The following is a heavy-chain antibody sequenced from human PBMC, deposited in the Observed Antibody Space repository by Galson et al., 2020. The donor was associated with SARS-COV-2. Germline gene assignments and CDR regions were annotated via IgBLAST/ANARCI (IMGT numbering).Heavy chain of an antibody. J-gene: IGHJ4*02. CDR3: TPTIYEEEGAYYYDSSGYSFDY. CDR2: IKSKTDGGTT. Sequence: GGSLRLSCAASGFTFSNAWMSWVRQAPGKGLEWVGRIKSKTDGGTTDYAAPVKGRFTISRDDSKNTLYLQMNSLKTEDTAVYYCTPTIYEEEGAYYYDSSGYSFDYWGQGTLVTVSS. D-gene: IGHD3-22*01. CDR1: GFTFSNAW. V-gene: IGHV3-15*01.